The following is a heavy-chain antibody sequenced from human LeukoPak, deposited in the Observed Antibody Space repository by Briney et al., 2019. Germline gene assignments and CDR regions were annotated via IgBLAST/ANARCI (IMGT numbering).Heavy chain of an antibody. V-gene: IGHV3-11*01. Sequence: GGSLRLSCAASGFTFSDYYMSWIRKAPGKGLGWVSYISSSGSTIYYADSVKGGFTISRDNAKNSLYLQMNSLRAEDTAVYYCARGGRYFDWLLPFDYWGQGTLVTVSS. D-gene: IGHD3-9*01. J-gene: IGHJ4*02. CDR3: ARGGRYFDWLLPFDY. CDR2: ISSSGSTI. CDR1: GFTFSDYY.